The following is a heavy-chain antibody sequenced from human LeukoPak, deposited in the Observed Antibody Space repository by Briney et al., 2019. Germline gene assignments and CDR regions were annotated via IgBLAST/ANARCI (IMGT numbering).Heavy chain of an antibody. V-gene: IGHV3-74*01. CDR1: GFTFSSYE. D-gene: IGHD1-1*01. CDR2: INSDGSST. Sequence: GGSLRLSCAASGFTFSSYEMNWVRQAPGKGLEWVSRINSDGSSTSYADSVKGRFTISRDNAKNTLYLQMNSLRAEDTAVYYCARGKGFGPTVERQSNWFDPWGQGTLVTVSS. J-gene: IGHJ5*02. CDR3: ARGKGFGPTVERQSNWFDP.